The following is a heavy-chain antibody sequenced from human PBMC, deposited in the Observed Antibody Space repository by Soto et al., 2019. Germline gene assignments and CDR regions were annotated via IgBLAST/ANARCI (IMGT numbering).Heavy chain of an antibody. V-gene: IGHV4-59*01. CDR2: IYYSGST. J-gene: IGHJ5*02. D-gene: IGHD4-17*01. CDR1: GGSISSYY. CDR3: ARDHGLRAPFAP. Sequence: PSETLSLTCTVSGGSISSYYWSWIRQPPGKGLEWIGYIYYSGSTNYNPSLKSRVTISVDTSKNQFSLKLSSVTAADTAVYYCARDHGLRAPFAPWGQGTLVTVSS.